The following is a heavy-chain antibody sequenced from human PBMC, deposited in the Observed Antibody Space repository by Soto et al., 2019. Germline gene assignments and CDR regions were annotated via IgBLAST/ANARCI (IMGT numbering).Heavy chain of an antibody. J-gene: IGHJ4*02. CDR1: GGSISSYY. Sequence: PSETLSLTCAVSGGSISSYYWGWIRQPPGKGLEWIGYMYYSGNTNYKPSLKSRVTISVGTSKSQFSLKLSSVTAADTAVYYCAGGLWFGELSNKVPFDYWGQGTLVTVSS. CDR2: MYYSGNT. CDR3: AGGLWFGELSNKVPFDY. V-gene: IGHV4-59*01. D-gene: IGHD3-10*01.